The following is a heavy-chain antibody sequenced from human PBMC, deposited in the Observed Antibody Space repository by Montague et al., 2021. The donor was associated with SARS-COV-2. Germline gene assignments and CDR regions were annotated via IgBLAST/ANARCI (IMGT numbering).Heavy chain of an antibody. CDR2: IYDSGST. CDR3: ARRGRKLLPVATTIGGFDI. CDR1: GGFISSSNYY. D-gene: IGHD5-12*01. J-gene: IGHJ3*02. V-gene: IGHV4-39*02. Sequence: SETLSLTCTVSGGFISSSNYYWDWIRQPPGKGLEWIGSIYDSGSTYYXXXLESRVTISVDTSKNHFSLKLSSVTAADTAVYYCARRGRKLLPVATTIGGFDIWGQGTMVTVSS.